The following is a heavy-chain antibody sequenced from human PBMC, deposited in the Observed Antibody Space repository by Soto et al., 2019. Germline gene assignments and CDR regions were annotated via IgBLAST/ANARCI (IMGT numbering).Heavy chain of an antibody. D-gene: IGHD3-10*01. CDR2: IYYSGNT. Sequence: SETLSLTCSVSGGSISDYYWSWIRQTPGKGLEWIGYIYYSGNTNYNPSLKSRVTISVDTSRTQFSLRLSSVTAADTALYYCARDRGDGYSVPSSFYGMDVWGQGTTVTVSS. CDR1: GGSISDYY. V-gene: IGHV4-59*01. J-gene: IGHJ6*02. CDR3: ARDRGDGYSVPSSFYGMDV.